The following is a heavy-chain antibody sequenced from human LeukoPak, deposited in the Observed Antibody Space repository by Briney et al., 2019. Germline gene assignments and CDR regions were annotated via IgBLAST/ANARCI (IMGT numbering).Heavy chain of an antibody. D-gene: IGHD2-2*01. CDR2: IIPIFGTA. J-gene: IGHJ6*02. Sequence: VASVKVSCEASGGTFSSYAISWVRQAPGQGLEWMGGIIPIFGTANYAQKFQGRVTITADESTSTAYMELSSLRSEDTAVYYCARNGAIRCSSTSCYYGMDVWGQGTTVTVSS. V-gene: IGHV1-69*13. CDR1: GGTFSSYA. CDR3: ARNGAIRCSSTSCYYGMDV.